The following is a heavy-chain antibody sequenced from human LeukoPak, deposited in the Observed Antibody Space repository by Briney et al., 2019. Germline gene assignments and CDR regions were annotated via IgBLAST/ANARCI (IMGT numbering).Heavy chain of an antibody. J-gene: IGHJ5*02. D-gene: IGHD6-13*01. CDR1: GFTFSSYG. Sequence: GGPLRLSCAASGFTFSSYGMHWVRQAPGKGLEWVAVIWYDGSNKYYADSVKGRFTISRDNSKNTLYLQMNSLRAEDTAVYYCAREGIAAAYNWFDPWGQGTLVTVSS. CDR3: AREGIAAAYNWFDP. V-gene: IGHV3-33*01. CDR2: IWYDGSNK.